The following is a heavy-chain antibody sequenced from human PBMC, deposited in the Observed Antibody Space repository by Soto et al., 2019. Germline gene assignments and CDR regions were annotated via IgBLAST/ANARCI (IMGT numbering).Heavy chain of an antibody. D-gene: IGHD3-10*01. Sequence: TGGSLRRSCEVSGFSFGSYSMSWVRQTPGKGWEWVACISRLSSEIDYADSAKGRFTISRDDAERSLFRQMQSLRVEDTAVYSCVKGDRSWCSLGFYYYSLDVWGQGTTVSVSS. CDR1: GFSFGSYS. CDR3: VKGDRSWCSLGFYYYSLDV. J-gene: IGHJ6*02. CDR2: ISRLSSEI. V-gene: IGHV3-21*01.